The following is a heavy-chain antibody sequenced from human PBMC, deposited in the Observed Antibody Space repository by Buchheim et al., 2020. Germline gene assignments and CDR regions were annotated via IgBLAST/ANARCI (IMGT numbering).Heavy chain of an antibody. CDR1: GFTFSSYG. D-gene: IGHD4-17*01. Sequence: QVQLVESGGGVVQPGRSLRLSCAASGFTFSSYGMHWVRQAPGKGLEWVAVIWYDGSNKYYADSVKGRFTIPRDNSKNTLYLQMNRLRAEDTAVYYCARDINGDYDDGMDVWGQGTT. J-gene: IGHJ6*02. CDR3: ARDINGDYDDGMDV. CDR2: IWYDGSNK. V-gene: IGHV3-33*01.